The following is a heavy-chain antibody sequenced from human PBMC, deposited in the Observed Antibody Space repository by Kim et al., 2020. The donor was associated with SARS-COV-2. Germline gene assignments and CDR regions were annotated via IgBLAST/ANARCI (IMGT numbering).Heavy chain of an antibody. V-gene: IGHV1-46*01. CDR1: GYTFTSHK. J-gene: IGHJ4*02. Sequence: ASVKVSCKASGYTFTSHKIHWVRQAPGQGLEWMGIITPIDGFTNYAQKFQGRVSMTRDMSTSTVDMELSSLRSEDTAVYYCAGDNIDWSFDYWGQGALVTVS. CDR3: AGDNIDWSFDY. D-gene: IGHD3-9*01. CDR2: ITPIDGFT.